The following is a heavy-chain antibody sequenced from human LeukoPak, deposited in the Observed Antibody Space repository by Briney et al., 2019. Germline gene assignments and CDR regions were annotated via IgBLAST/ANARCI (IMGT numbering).Heavy chain of an antibody. CDR3: AKDSGYCSGGSCLNWFDP. D-gene: IGHD2-15*01. CDR1: GFTFSSYV. V-gene: IGHV3-23*01. Sequence: GGSLRLSCAASGFTFSSYVMSWVRQAPGKGLEWVSAISGSGGSTYYADSVKGRFTISRDNSKNTLYLQMNSLRAEDTAVYYCAKDSGYCSGGSCLNWFDPWGQGTLVTVSS. J-gene: IGHJ5*02. CDR2: ISGSGGST.